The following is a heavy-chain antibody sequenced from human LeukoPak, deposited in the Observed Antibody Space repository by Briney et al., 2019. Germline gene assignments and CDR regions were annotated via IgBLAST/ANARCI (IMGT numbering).Heavy chain of an antibody. CDR3: ARGGTLEYFQY. CDR1: GFTFSSYE. V-gene: IGHV3-48*03. CDR2: ISSSGSTI. Sequence: GGSLRLSCAASGFTFSSYEMNWVRQAPGKGLEWVSYISSSGSTIYYADSVKGRFTISRDNAKNSLYLQMNSLRAEDTAVYYCARGGTLEYFQYWGQGTLVSVSS. J-gene: IGHJ1*01.